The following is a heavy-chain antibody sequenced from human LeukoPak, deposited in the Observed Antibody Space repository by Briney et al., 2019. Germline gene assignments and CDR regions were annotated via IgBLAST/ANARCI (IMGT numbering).Heavy chain of an antibody. CDR2: SYSGGNA. CDR1: GASPSAFY. V-gene: IGHV4-59*01. Sequence: PSETLSLTSTVSGASPSAFYWSWIRQSPAKGLEWVGYSYSGGNANYNPSLKSRVTITIDTSENQFSLRLTSVTAADTAVYFCAHSKRGGGYYINAFAVWGQGALVTISS. J-gene: IGHJ3*01. D-gene: IGHD1-26*01. CDR3: AHSKRGGGYYINAFAV.